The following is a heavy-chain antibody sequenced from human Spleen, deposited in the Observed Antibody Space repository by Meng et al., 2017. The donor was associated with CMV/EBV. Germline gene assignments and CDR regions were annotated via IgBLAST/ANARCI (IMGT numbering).Heavy chain of an antibody. CDR2: IRYDGSKT. CDR1: GFTFSSYG. D-gene: IGHD5-18*01. Sequence: GESLKISCAASGFTFSSYGMHWVRQAPGKGLEWVAFIRYDGSKTYYADSVKGRFTISRDNSRNTLYLQMNGLRPEDTAIYYCAKDPGGSTAMDPTGSAFDIWGQGTMVTVSS. CDR3: AKDPGGSTAMDPTGSAFDI. V-gene: IGHV3-30*02. J-gene: IGHJ3*02.